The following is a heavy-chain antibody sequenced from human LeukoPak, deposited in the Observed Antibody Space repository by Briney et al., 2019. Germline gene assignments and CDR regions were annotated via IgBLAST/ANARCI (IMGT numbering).Heavy chain of an antibody. Sequence: SETLSLTCAVYGGSFSGYYWSWIRQPPGKRLEWIGNIHYSGNSNYNPSLQSRVTISIDTSRKQLFLKLSSVTAADTAVYYCALAPNSNWFDFWGQGTLVTVPS. CDR1: GGSFSGYY. D-gene: IGHD2-8*01. J-gene: IGHJ5*01. CDR3: ALAPNSNWFDF. V-gene: IGHV4-59*08. CDR2: IHYSGNS.